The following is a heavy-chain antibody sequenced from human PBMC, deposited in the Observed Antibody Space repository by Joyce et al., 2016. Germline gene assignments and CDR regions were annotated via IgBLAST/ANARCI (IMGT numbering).Heavy chain of an antibody. CDR1: GYSFTSYW. J-gene: IGHJ4*02. CDR3: ARSAVRGTLSPFFDY. D-gene: IGHD3-16*01. Sequence: EVQLVQSGGEVKKPGESLKISCKGVGYSFTSYWLGWVRRMPGKGLELLGIIKPEDPDTRCSPSFQGQVTISVDRSIKTAHLRWGSLRASDTAIYYCARSAVRGTLSPFFDYWGQGSLVTVSS. V-gene: IGHV5-51*01. CDR2: IKPEDPDT.